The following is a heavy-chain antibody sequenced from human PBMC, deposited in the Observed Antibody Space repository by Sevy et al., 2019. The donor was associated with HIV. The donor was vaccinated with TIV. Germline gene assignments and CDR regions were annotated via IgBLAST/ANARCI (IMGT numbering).Heavy chain of an antibody. Sequence: GGSLRLSCAASGFTFSSYGMHWVRQAPGKGLEWVAVISYDGSNKYYADSVKGRFTISRDNSKNTLYLQMNSLRAEDTAVYYCAKDGDWSSRYYYYYMDVWGKGTTVTVSS. CDR2: ISYDGSNK. V-gene: IGHV3-30*18. J-gene: IGHJ6*03. CDR3: AKDGDWSSRYYYYYMDV. CDR1: GFTFSSYG. D-gene: IGHD3-9*01.